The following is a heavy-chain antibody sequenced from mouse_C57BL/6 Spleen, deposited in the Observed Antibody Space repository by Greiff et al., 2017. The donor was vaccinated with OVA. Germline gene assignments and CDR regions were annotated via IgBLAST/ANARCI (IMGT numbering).Heavy chain of an antibody. CDR3: ARQIYDGYSRYFDY. J-gene: IGHJ2*01. CDR1: GYSITSGYD. Sequence: DVQLQESGPGMVKPSQSLSLTCTVTGYSITSGYDWHWIRHFPGNKLEWMGYISYSGSTNYNPSLKSRISITHDTSKNHFFLKLNSVTTEDTATYYCARQIYDGYSRYFDYWGQGTTLTVSS. D-gene: IGHD2-3*01. CDR2: ISYSGST. V-gene: IGHV3-1*01.